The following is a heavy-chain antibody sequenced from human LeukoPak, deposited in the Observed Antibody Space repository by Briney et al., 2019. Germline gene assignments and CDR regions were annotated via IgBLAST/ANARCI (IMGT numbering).Heavy chain of an antibody. CDR2: IHQSGST. CDR1: SGSFSGHY. CDR3: AREGKLTGYFGGLGFNY. D-gene: IGHD6-19*01. Sequence: SETLSLTCAVYSGSFSGHYWSWIRQPPGEGLEWIGEIHQSGSTKYNPSLKSRVTISVDTSKNQFSLKLTSVTAADTAVYYCAREGKLTGYFGGLGFNYWGQGTLVTVSS. V-gene: IGHV4-34*01. J-gene: IGHJ4*02.